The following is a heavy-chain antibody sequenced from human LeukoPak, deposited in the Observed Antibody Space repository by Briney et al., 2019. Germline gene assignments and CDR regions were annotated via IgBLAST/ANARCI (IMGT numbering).Heavy chain of an antibody. CDR1: GFSFNSYE. CDR2: ISSSGSTI. J-gene: IGHJ4*02. V-gene: IGHV3-48*03. Sequence: PGGSLRLSCAASGFSFNSYEMNWVRRAPGKGLEWVSHISSSGSTIYYADSVKGRFTIPRDNAKNSLYLQMHSLRAEDTAVYYCARDLADYSDYWGQGTLVTVSS. CDR3: ARDLADYSDY. D-gene: IGHD2-21*01.